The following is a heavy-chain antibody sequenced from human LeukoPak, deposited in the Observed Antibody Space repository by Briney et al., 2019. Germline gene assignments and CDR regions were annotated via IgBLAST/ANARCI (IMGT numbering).Heavy chain of an antibody. CDR3: ARAPIYDSSGYYSRDAFDI. Sequence: SETLSLTCAVYGGSFSGYYWSWIRQPPGKGLEWIGEINHSGSTNYNPSLKSRVTISVDTSKNQFSLKLSSVTAADTAVYYCARAPIYDSSGYYSRDAFDIWGQGTMVTVSS. V-gene: IGHV4-34*01. J-gene: IGHJ3*02. D-gene: IGHD3-22*01. CDR1: GGSFSGYY. CDR2: INHSGST.